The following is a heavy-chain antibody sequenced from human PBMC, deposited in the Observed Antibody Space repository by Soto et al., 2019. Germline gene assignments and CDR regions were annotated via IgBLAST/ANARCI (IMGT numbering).Heavy chain of an antibody. CDR1: GYTLTELS. CDR2: FDPEDGET. D-gene: IGHD3-3*01. V-gene: IGHV1-24*01. Sequence: ASVKVSCKVSGYTLTELSMHWVRQAPGKGLEWMGGFDPEDGETIYAQKFQGRVTMTEETSTDTAYMELSSLRSEDTAVYYCATGEINDFWSGYSAFDYWGQGTLVTVSS. J-gene: IGHJ4*02. CDR3: ATGEINDFWSGYSAFDY.